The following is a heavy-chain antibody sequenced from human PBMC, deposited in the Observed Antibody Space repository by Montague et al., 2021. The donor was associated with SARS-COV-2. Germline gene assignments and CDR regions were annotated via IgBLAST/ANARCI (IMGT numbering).Heavy chain of an antibody. CDR1: GFSLNTSGEG. V-gene: IGHV2-5*02. D-gene: IGHD4-17*01. Sequence: PALVKPTQTLTLTCTSSGFSLNTSGEGVGWVRQPPGKALEWLALIYWDDDKRYSPSLKSRSIISKDTTKNEVVLTVANMDPVDTATYYCARYGDYGSWFDPWGQGTLVTVSS. CDR3: ARYGDYGSWFDP. CDR2: IYWDDDK. J-gene: IGHJ5*02.